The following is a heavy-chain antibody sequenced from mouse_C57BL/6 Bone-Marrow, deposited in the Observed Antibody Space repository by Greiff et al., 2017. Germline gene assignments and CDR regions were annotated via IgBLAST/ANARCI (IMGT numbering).Heavy chain of an antibody. CDR1: GFTFSDYG. Sequence: EVKVVESGGGLVKPGGSLKLSCAASGFTFSDYGMHWVRQAPEKGLEWVAYISSGSSTIYYADTVKGRVIISRDTAKNTLFLQMTSLRSEVTAMYYCTKHWEGYAMDYWGQGTSVTVSS. CDR3: TKHWEGYAMDY. D-gene: IGHD4-1*01. V-gene: IGHV5-17*01. CDR2: ISSGSSTI. J-gene: IGHJ4*01.